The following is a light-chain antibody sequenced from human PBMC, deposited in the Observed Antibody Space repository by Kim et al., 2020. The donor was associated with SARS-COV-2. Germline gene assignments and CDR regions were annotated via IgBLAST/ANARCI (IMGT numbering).Light chain of an antibody. CDR2: KDS. CDR3: QSADSSGTYWV. Sequence: SYELTQSPSVSVSPGQTARITCSGDALPKQFVYWYQQKPGQAPLLVIYKDSERPSGIPERFSGSSSGTTVTLTISGVQAEDETDYYCQSADSSGTYWVFG. J-gene: IGLJ3*02. CDR1: ALPKQF. V-gene: IGLV3-25*03.